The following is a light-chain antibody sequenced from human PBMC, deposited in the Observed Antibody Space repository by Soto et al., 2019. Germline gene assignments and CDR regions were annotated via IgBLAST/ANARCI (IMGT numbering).Light chain of an antibody. V-gene: IGKV1-5*03. J-gene: IGKJ4*01. CDR3: QQYDTYPLT. Sequence: DIQMTQSPSTLSAFVGDRVTITCRASQSISGRLAWYQQKPGKAPSVLIYKASSLESGVPSRFSGSGSGTEFTLTISSLQSDDFASYYCQQYDTYPLTFGGGTKVEIK. CDR1: QSISGR. CDR2: KAS.